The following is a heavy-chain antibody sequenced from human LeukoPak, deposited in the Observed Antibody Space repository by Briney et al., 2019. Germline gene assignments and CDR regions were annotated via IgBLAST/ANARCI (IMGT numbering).Heavy chain of an antibody. Sequence: GGSLRLSCLVSGFTVSSNYMNWVRQAPGKGLEWVSVVYSGGMTYSADSVKGRFTISRDIPKNTLYLQMNSLRAEDTAVYYCARDRGYSSFDYWGQGTLVTVSS. CDR2: VYSGGMT. V-gene: IGHV3-66*01. CDR3: ARDRGYSSFDY. D-gene: IGHD6-19*01. J-gene: IGHJ4*02. CDR1: GFTVSSNY.